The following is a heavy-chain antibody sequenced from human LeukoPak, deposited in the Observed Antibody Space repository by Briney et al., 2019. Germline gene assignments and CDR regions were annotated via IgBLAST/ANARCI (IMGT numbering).Heavy chain of an antibody. J-gene: IGHJ4*02. CDR3: ARVWGAAAGTGHYFDY. CDR1: GFTFSSYW. D-gene: IGHD6-13*01. V-gene: IGHV3-74*01. CDR2: INPGGSSI. Sequence: GGSLRLSCAASGFTFSSYWMHWVRQVPGKGLVWVARINPGGSSITYADSVKGRFTISRDNAKNTLYLQMDSLRAEDTGVYYCARVWGAAAGTGHYFDYWGQGTLVTVSS.